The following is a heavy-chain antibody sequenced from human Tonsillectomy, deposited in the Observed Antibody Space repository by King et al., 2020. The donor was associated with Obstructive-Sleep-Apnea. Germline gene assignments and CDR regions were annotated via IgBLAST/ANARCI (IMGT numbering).Heavy chain of an antibody. V-gene: IGHV3-7*03. CDR3: ARDGVGAFDY. Sequence: EVQLVESGGDLVQPGGSRRLSCVASGFIFSNYLMSGVRQAPGKGREWVGNIKQDGSEKNHVESVKGRFTISRDNAKNSLYLQMNSLGVEDTAVYFCARDGVGAFDYWGQGSLVTVSP. D-gene: IGHD3-16*01. J-gene: IGHJ4*02. CDR2: IKQDGSEK. CDR1: GFIFSNYL.